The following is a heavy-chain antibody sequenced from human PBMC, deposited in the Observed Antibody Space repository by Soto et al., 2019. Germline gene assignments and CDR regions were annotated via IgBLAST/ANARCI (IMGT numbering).Heavy chain of an antibody. Sequence: SVKVSCKASGGTFSSYAVSWVRQAPGQGLEWMGGIIPIFGTANYAQKFQGRVTITADESTSTAYMELSSLRSEDTAVYYCARDMSPVTGTTLSSSFDPWGQGTLVTVSS. CDR2: IIPIFGTA. CDR1: GGTFSSYA. D-gene: IGHD1-7*01. J-gene: IGHJ5*02. V-gene: IGHV1-69*13. CDR3: ARDMSPVTGTTLSSSFDP.